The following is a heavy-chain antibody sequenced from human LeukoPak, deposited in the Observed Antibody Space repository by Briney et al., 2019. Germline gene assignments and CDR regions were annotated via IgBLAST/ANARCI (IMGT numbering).Heavy chain of an antibody. V-gene: IGHV3-23*01. Sequence: GGSLRLSCAASGFTFSSYAMSWVRQAPGKGLEWVSAISGSGGSTYYADSVKGRFSISRDNSKNTLYLQMSSLRVEDTAVYYCARDYYDRSGYYVSQIWGQGTLLTVSS. CDR3: ARDYYDRSGYYVSQI. CDR2: ISGSGGST. J-gene: IGHJ4*02. D-gene: IGHD3-22*01. CDR1: GFTFSSYA.